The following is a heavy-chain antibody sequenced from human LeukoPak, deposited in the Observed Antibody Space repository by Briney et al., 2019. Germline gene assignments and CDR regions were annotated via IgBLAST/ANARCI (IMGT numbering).Heavy chain of an antibody. Sequence: ASVKVSCKASGYTFTSYGISWVRQAPGQGLEWMGWISAHNGNTNYAQKLQGRVTMTTDTSTSTAYMELRSLRSDDTAVYYCARNGRRYYGSGSPVDFDYWGQGTLVTVSS. CDR2: ISAHNGNT. J-gene: IGHJ4*02. D-gene: IGHD3-10*01. CDR3: ARNGRRYYGSGSPVDFDY. CDR1: GYTFTSYG. V-gene: IGHV1-18*01.